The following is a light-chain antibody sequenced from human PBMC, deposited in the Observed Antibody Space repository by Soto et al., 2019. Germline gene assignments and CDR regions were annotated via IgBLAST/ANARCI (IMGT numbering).Light chain of an antibody. Sequence: EIVMTQSPATLSVSPGERATLSFRASQSVNSRLAWYQHKPGQAPRLLISGASSRATGIPDRFSGSGSATDFTLTISRLEPEDFALYYCQHYGRSPITFGQGTRLEIK. CDR2: GAS. V-gene: IGKV3-20*01. CDR3: QHYGRSPIT. CDR1: QSVNSR. J-gene: IGKJ5*01.